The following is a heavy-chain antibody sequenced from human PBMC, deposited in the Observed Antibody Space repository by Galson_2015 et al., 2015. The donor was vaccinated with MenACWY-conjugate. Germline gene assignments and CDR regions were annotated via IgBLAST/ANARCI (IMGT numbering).Heavy chain of an antibody. D-gene: IGHD2-2*01. J-gene: IGHJ6*02. CDR1: GFSFTSYW. CDR2: IDPSDSYT. V-gene: IGHV5-10-1*01. CDR3: ARRGLVGDAVDQYYAMDV. Sequence: QSGAEVKKPGESLRISCKGSGFSFTSYWISWVRQMPGKGLEWMGRIDPSDSYTNYSPSFQGHVTISADKSISTAYLQWSSLKASDTATYYCARRGLVGDAVDQYYAMDVWGQGTTVTVYS.